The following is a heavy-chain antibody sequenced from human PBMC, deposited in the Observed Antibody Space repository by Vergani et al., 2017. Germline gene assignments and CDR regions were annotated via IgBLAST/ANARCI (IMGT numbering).Heavy chain of an antibody. J-gene: IGHJ6*02. V-gene: IGHV4-30-4*08. CDR2: IYYSGST. CDR3: ARVRWGDMFATSYNYYSGLDV. CDR1: GGAINSGGYY. Sequence: QVQLQESGPGLVKPSQTLSLTCTVSGGAINSGGYYWTWIRQPPGKGLECLGYIYYSGSTYFNPSLKSRLSISIDMSKDQFSLRLCSVTAADTAIYYCARVRWGDMFATSYNYYSGLDVWGQGTTVTVSS. D-gene: IGHD5-24*01.